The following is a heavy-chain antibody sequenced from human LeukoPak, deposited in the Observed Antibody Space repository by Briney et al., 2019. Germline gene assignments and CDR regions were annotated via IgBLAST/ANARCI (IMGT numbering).Heavy chain of an antibody. V-gene: IGHV3-20*04. D-gene: IGHD6-19*01. J-gene: IGHJ4*02. CDR1: GFTFDDYG. Sequence: GGSLRLSCAASGFTFDDYGMSWVRQAPGKGLEWVSGINWNGGSTGYADSVKGRFTISRDNAKNSLYLQMNSLRAKDTALYYCARDGQWLVLQRGPFDYWGQGTLVTVSS. CDR2: INWNGGST. CDR3: ARDGQWLVLQRGPFDY.